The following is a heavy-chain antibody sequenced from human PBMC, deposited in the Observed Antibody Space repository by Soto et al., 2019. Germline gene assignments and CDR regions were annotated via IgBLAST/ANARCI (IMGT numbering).Heavy chain of an antibody. V-gene: IGHV1-46*01. CDR3: ARDLSGVRWMLQQLRGAGY. J-gene: IGHJ4*02. Sequence: QVQLVQSGAEVKKPGASVKVSCKASGYTFTSYYMHWVRQAPGQGLEWMGIINPSGGSTSYAQKFQGRVTMTRDTSTSTVYMELSSLRSEDTAVYYCARDLSGVRWMLQQLRGAGYWGQGTLVTVSS. D-gene: IGHD6-13*01. CDR2: INPSGGST. CDR1: GYTFTSYY.